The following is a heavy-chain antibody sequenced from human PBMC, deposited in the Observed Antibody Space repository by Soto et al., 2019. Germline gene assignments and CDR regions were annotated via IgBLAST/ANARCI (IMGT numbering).Heavy chain of an antibody. CDR1: GGSVSSSNW. CDR3: ASVGSDYDNSGYYLP. Sequence: SETLSLTCIVSGGSVSSSNWCSWVRQPPGKGLEWIGEIYHSGSTTYNPSLKSRATISVDKSENQFSLRLKSVTAADTAVYYCASVGSDYDNSGYYLPWGPGTLVTVSS. D-gene: IGHD3-22*01. CDR2: IYHSGST. V-gene: IGHV4-4*02. J-gene: IGHJ5*02.